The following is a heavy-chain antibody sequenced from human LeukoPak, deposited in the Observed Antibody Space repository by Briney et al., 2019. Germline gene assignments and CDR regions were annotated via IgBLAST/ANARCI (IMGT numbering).Heavy chain of an antibody. CDR2: ISHSGST. Sequence: SETLSLTCDVYGGSFSGYYWSWIRQPPGKGLEWIGEISHSGSTKYNPSLKSRLAISVDTSKNQFSLKLSSVTAADTAVYYCARARLGTFYYFVYWGQGTLVTVSS. J-gene: IGHJ4*02. CDR3: ARARLGTFYYFVY. CDR1: GGSFSGYY. D-gene: IGHD7-27*01. V-gene: IGHV4-34*01.